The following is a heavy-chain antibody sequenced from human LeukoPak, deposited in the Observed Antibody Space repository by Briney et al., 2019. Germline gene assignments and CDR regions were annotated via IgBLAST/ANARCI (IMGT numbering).Heavy chain of an antibody. CDR1: GGTFSSYA. CDR2: IIPIFGTA. J-gene: IGHJ4*02. V-gene: IGHV1-69*13. D-gene: IGHD3-9*01. Sequence: GASVKVSCKASGGTFSSYAISWVRQAPGQGLEWMGGIIPIFGTANYAQKFQGRVTITADESTSTAYMELSSLRSEDTAVYYCARGRGYDILTGYFDYWGQGTLVTVSS. CDR3: ARGRGYDILTGYFDY.